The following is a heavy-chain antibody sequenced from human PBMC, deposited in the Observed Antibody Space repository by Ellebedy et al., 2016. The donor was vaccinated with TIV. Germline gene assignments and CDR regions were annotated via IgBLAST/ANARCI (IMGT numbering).Heavy chain of an antibody. CDR1: GGSISSYY. CDR2: IYYSGST. D-gene: IGHD4-23*01. V-gene: IGHV4-59*08. J-gene: IGHJ6*02. CDR3: ARHSYGGLSDV. Sequence: MPSETLSLTCTVSGGSISSYYWSWIRQPPGKGLEWIGYIYYSGSTNYNPSLKSRVTISVDTSKNQFSLKLSSVTAADTAVYYCARHSYGGLSDVWGQGTTVTVSS.